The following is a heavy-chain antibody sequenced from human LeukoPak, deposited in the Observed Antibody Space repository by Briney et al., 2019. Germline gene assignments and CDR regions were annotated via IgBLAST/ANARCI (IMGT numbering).Heavy chain of an antibody. D-gene: IGHD3-22*01. Sequence: PGGSLRLSCAASGLTFSDYYMSWIRQAPGKGLEWVSYISSSGTTIYYADSVKGRYTISRDNAKNSLYLQMNSLRAEDTAVYFWARWDSSGCVDYWGQGTLVTASS. V-gene: IGHV3-11*01. J-gene: IGHJ4*02. CDR1: GLTFSDYY. CDR2: ISSSGTTI. CDR3: ARWDSSGCVDY.